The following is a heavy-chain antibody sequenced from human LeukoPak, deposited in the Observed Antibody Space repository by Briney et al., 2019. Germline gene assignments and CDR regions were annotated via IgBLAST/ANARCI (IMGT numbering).Heavy chain of an antibody. J-gene: IGHJ4*02. V-gene: IGHV3-48*02. Sequence: GGCLILSCAASVFAFSSDSINWVRQAPWKGLEWVSYISSSSSTIYYADSVKGRFTISRDNAKNSLYLQMNSLRDEDTAVYYCARDVNGYWGQGTLVTVSS. CDR2: ISSSSSTI. CDR3: ARDVNGY. CDR1: VFAFSSDS.